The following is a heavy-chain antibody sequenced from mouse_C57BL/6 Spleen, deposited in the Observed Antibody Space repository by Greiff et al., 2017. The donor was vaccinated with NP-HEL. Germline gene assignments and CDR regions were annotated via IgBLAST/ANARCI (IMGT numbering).Heavy chain of an antibody. D-gene: IGHD1-1*01. J-gene: IGHJ2*01. Sequence: VQLQQSGAELVKPGASVKLSCKASGYTFTEYTIHWVKQRSGQGLEWIGWFYPGSGSIKYNEKFKDKATLTADKSSSTVYMGLSRLTSEDSAVYFCARHEGGGPTVVANFDYWGQGTTLTVSS. CDR3: ARHEGGGPTVVANFDY. V-gene: IGHV1-62-2*01. CDR1: GYTFTEYT. CDR2: FYPGSGSI.